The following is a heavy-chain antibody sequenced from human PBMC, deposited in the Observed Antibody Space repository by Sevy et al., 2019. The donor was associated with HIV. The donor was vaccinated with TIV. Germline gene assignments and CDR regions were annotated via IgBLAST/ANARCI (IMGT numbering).Heavy chain of an antibody. CDR2: INPNSGGT. V-gene: IGHV1-2*02. CDR3: ARFPAPAAARSVFFGSDY. Sequence: ASVKVSCKASGYTFTGYYMHWVRQAPGQGLEWMGWINPNSGGTNYAQKFQGRVTMTRDTSISTACMELSRLRSDDTAVYYCARFPAPAAARSVFFGSDYWGQGTLVTVSS. D-gene: IGHD2-2*01. J-gene: IGHJ4*02. CDR1: GYTFTGYY.